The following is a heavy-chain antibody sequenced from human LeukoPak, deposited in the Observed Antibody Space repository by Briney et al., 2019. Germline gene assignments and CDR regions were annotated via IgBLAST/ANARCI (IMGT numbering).Heavy chain of an antibody. Sequence: GESLTISCKGSGYSFTSYWIGWVRQMPGKGLEWMGIIYPGDSDTRYSPSFQGQVTISADKSISTAYLQWSSLKASDTAMYYCARHPQLGYCSGGSCYSDYYMDVWGKGTTVTVSS. CDR1: GYSFTSYW. CDR2: IYPGDSDT. J-gene: IGHJ6*03. CDR3: ARHPQLGYCSGGSCYSDYYMDV. D-gene: IGHD2-15*01. V-gene: IGHV5-51*01.